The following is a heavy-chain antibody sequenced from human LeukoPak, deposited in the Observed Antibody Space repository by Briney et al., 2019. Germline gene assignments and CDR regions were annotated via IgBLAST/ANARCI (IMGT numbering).Heavy chain of an antibody. CDR1: GGTFSSYA. CDR2: IIPIFGTA. Sequence: GASVKVSCKASGGTFSSYAISWVRQAPGQGLEWMGGIIPIFGTANYAQKFQGRVTITADKSTSTAYMELSSLRSEDTAVYYCASCRDGYNSGYYYYYYMDVWGKGTTVTVSS. CDR3: ASCRDGYNSGYYYYYYMDV. J-gene: IGHJ6*03. V-gene: IGHV1-69*06. D-gene: IGHD5-24*01.